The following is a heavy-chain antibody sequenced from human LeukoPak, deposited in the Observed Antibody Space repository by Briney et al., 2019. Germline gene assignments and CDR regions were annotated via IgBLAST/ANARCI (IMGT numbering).Heavy chain of an antibody. D-gene: IGHD5-24*01. J-gene: IGHJ4*02. Sequence: SETLSLTCTVSGGSISSYYWSRIRQPPGKGLEWIWYIYYSGSTNYNPSLKSRVTISVDTSKNQFSLKLSSVTAADTAVYYCARLQKDGYNSIYFDYWGQGTLVTVSS. V-gene: IGHV4-59*01. CDR1: GGSISSYY. CDR3: ARLQKDGYNSIYFDY. CDR2: IYYSGST.